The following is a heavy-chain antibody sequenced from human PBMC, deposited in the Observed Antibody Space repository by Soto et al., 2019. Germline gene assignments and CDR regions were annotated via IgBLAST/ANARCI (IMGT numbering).Heavy chain of an antibody. CDR1: GYTFTSYG. Sequence: QVDLVQSGAEVTEPGASVRISCEASGYTFTSYGIHWVRQAPGQRLEWMGWINTGSSNTRYSPEFQARVTITRDTSASTAYMELNSLRSEDTAVYYCARATPTAGYIYFDQWCQGTLVTVSS. D-gene: IGHD3-9*01. V-gene: IGHV1-3*04. CDR2: INTGSSNT. CDR3: ARATPTAGYIYFDQ. J-gene: IGHJ4*02.